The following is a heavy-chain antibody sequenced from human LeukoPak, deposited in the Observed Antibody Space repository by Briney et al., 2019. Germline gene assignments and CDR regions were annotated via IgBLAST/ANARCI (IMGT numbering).Heavy chain of an antibody. V-gene: IGHV3-23*01. Sequence: GGSLRLSCVASGATLSNYAMSWARQAPGKGLEWVSGISSSGSGGNTYYADSVKGRFTISRDSSRNTLFLHMNTLRAEDTAVYYCAKDPLERYFDYWGQGTLVTVSS. CDR1: GATLSNYA. CDR2: ISSSGSGGNT. J-gene: IGHJ4*02. CDR3: AKDPLERYFDY. D-gene: IGHD6-25*01.